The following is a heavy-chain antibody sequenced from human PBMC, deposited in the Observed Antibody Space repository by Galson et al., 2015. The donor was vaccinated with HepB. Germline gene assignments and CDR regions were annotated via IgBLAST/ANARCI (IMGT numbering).Heavy chain of an antibody. Sequence: SVKVSCKASKYIFTNFAMSWVRQAPGQGLEWMGWIHTNTGNPTYAQGFTGRFVFSLDTSVSTAYLQISSLKAEDTAVYYCARERFLGRSMDVWGQGTTVTVSS. D-gene: IGHD3-3*01. CDR3: ARERFLGRSMDV. V-gene: IGHV7-4-1*02. J-gene: IGHJ6*02. CDR1: KYIFTNFA. CDR2: IHTNTGNP.